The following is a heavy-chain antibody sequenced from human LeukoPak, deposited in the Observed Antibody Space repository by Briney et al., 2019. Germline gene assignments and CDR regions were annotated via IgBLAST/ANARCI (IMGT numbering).Heavy chain of an antibody. J-gene: IGHJ4*02. Sequence: QAGGSLRLSCAASGFSFSTYSMIWVRQAPGKGLEWVSSVSGTSEYLYYADSVRGRFTISRDNAKNTVYLQMNSLRAEDTAVYYCARWYSSGWYSDYWGQGTLVTVSS. CDR1: GFSFSTYS. V-gene: IGHV3-21*06. CDR3: ARWYSSGWYSDY. D-gene: IGHD6-19*01. CDR2: VSGTSEYL.